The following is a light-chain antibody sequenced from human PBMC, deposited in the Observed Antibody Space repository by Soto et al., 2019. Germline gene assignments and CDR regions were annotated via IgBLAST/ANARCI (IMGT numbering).Light chain of an antibody. V-gene: IGKV3-20*01. J-gene: IGKJ3*01. Sequence: EIVLTQSPGTLSLSPGERATLSCRASQSVSSSYLAWYQQKPGQAPRLLIYGASSRATGIPDRFSGSGSGTDLTLTISTLEPEDFVVYYCQQYGSSPRFTFGPGTKLDIK. CDR2: GAS. CDR3: QQYGSSPRFT. CDR1: QSVSSSY.